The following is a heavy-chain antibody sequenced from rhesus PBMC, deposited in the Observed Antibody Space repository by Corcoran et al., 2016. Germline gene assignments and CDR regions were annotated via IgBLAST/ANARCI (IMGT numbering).Heavy chain of an antibody. CDR3: ASGAVTMVATGIDY. D-gene: IGHD4-4*01. J-gene: IGHJ4*01. CDR2: IYGSGSST. CDR1: GGSISSSY. V-gene: IGHV4-169*02. Sequence: QLQLQESGPGLVKPSETPSVTCAASGGSISSSYCSWLRPAPGKGMRWIGYIYGSGSSTNHNPSLKRRVTLSVDTSKNQLSLKLRSVSAADTAVYYCASGAVTMVATGIDYWGQGVLVTVSS.